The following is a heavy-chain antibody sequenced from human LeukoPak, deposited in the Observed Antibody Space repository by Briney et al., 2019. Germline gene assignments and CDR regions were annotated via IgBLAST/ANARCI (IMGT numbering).Heavy chain of an antibody. D-gene: IGHD6-13*01. Sequence: QSGGSLRLSCAASEFIVSINYMTWVRQAPGKGLEWVANIKQDGSEKYYVDSVKGRFTISRENAKNSLYLQMNSLRAGDTAVYYCARAAYSSTWYSRYFDLWGRGTLVTVSS. J-gene: IGHJ2*01. CDR1: EFIVSINY. V-gene: IGHV3-7*01. CDR3: ARAAYSSTWYSRYFDL. CDR2: IKQDGSEK.